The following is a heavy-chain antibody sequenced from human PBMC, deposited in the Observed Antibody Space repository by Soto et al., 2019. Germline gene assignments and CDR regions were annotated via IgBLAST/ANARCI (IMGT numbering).Heavy chain of an antibody. J-gene: IGHJ6*02. Sequence: SVKVACKSSGGTFSSYAISWVRQAPGQGLEWMGGIIPIFGTANYAQKFQGRVTITADGSTSTAYMELSSLRSEDTAVYYCAREKGPHGAEYFYYGMDVWGQ. CDR1: GGTFSSYA. D-gene: IGHD2-8*01. CDR3: AREKGPHGAEYFYYGMDV. V-gene: IGHV1-69*13. CDR2: IIPIFGTA.